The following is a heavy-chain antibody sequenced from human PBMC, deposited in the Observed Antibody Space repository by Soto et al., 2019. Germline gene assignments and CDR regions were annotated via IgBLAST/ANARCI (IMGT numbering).Heavy chain of an antibody. CDR1: GFTFSDYA. Sequence: VQLVESGGGVVQPGRSLRLSCAASGFTFSDYAMHWVRQAPGKGLEWGAVVSHDGRTTHYADSVKGRFTIPRDSSKNTGSLEMTILRAEDTAVYYCAKGGRQWLVTSDFNYWGQGALVTVSS. CDR2: VSHDGRTT. CDR3: AKGGRQWLVTSDFNY. V-gene: IGHV3-30*18. J-gene: IGHJ4*02. D-gene: IGHD6-19*01.